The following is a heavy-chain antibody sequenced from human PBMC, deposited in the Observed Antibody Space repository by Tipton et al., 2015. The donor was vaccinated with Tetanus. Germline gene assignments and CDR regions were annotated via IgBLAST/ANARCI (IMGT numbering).Heavy chain of an antibody. Sequence: TLSLTCTVSGASINAGGYLWTWVRQHPGKGLEWIGNIYYTELTSYTPSLNSRMSISVDTSKNQFSLRLTSVTAADTAVYFCARGLPREPFYLDYWGQGKQVTVSS. CDR2: IYYTELT. CDR1: GASINAGGYL. V-gene: IGHV4-31*03. D-gene: IGHD1-26*01. CDR3: ARGLPREPFYLDY. J-gene: IGHJ4*02.